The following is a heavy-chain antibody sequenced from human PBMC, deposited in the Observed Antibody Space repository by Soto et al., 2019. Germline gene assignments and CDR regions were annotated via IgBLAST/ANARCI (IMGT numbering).Heavy chain of an antibody. CDR1: GYTFTGYY. V-gene: IGHV1-2*04. D-gene: IGHD1-1*01. Sequence: ASVKVSCKASGYTFTGYYMHWVRQAPGQGLEWMGWINPNSGGTNYAQKFQGWVTMTRDTSISTAYMELSRLRSDDTAVYYCARGGTIYVMDAFDIWGQGTMVTVSS. CDR2: INPNSGGT. CDR3: ARGGTIYVMDAFDI. J-gene: IGHJ3*02.